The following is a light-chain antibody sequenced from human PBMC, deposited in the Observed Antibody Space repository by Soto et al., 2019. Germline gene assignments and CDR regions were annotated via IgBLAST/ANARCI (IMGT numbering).Light chain of an antibody. CDR1: SSDVGGYNY. CDR2: EVN. Sequence: QSVLTQPPSASGSPGQSVAISCTGTSSDVGGYNYVSWYQQHPGKAPKLMIYEVNKRPSGVPDRFSGSKSGNTASLTVSGLQAEDEADYYCSSYAATTKVFGPGPKVAL. J-gene: IGLJ1*01. V-gene: IGLV2-8*01. CDR3: SSYAATTKV.